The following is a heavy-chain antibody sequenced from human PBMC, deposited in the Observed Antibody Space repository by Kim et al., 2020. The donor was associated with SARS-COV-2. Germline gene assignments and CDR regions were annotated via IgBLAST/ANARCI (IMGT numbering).Heavy chain of an antibody. CDR1: GFAFSDHN. V-gene: IGHV3-11*03. D-gene: IGHD3-9*01. J-gene: IGHJ3*02. CDR3: ASSGSTGSGPFGI. CDR2: ISSTSAYS. Sequence: GGSLRLSCVGSGFAFSDHNMAWIRQAPGKGLEWISFISSTSAYSDYSNSTKGRLTVSRDNAKNSLFLHLNNLRVEDTAVYYFASSGSTGSGPFGIWGQGTVVTVSS.